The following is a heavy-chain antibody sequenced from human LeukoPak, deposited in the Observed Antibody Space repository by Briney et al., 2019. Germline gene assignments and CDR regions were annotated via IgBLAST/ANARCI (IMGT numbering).Heavy chain of an antibody. CDR1: GYTFTGYY. Sequence: ASVKVSCKASGYTFTGYYLHWVRQAPGQGLEWMGRIIPILGIANYAQKFQGRVTITADKSTSTAYMELSSLRSEDTAVYYCARDPYSSSWYHYYYGMDVWGQGTTVTVSS. CDR2: IIPILGIA. CDR3: ARDPYSSSWYHYYYGMDV. D-gene: IGHD6-13*01. V-gene: IGHV1-69*04. J-gene: IGHJ6*02.